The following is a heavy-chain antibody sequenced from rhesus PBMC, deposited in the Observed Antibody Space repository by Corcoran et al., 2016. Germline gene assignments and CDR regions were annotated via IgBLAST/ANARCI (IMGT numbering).Heavy chain of an antibody. Sequence: QVQLQESGPGLVKPSETLSLTCAVSGGSISSNYWSWVRQPPGKGLVWIGYIYGSSGSTYYNPSLKSRVTTSTDPSKNQVSLTMSSVTAADTAVYYCARGFLDWLLLFDYWGQGVLVTVSS. CDR1: GGSISSNY. D-gene: IGHD3-3*01. V-gene: IGHV4-160*01. J-gene: IGHJ4*01. CDR3: ARGFLDWLLLFDY. CDR2: IYGSSGST.